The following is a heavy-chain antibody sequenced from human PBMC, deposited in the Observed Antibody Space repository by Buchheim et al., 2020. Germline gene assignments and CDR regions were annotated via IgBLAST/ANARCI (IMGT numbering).Heavy chain of an antibody. D-gene: IGHD2-21*01. CDR1: GFNFADYA. V-gene: IGHV3-49*04. J-gene: IGHJ4*02. Sequence: EVQLVESGGGLVQPGRSLRLSCTVSGFNFADYAMNWVRQAPGKGLEWVGFIRSKAYGGTTEYAASVKGRFTISRDDSKSIAYLEMNSLKTEDTAVYYCTRDRGHSHCGGDCYRTGLRGLGGLGYWGQGTL. CDR2: IRSKAYGGTT. CDR3: TRDRGHSHCGGDCYRTGLRGLGGLGY.